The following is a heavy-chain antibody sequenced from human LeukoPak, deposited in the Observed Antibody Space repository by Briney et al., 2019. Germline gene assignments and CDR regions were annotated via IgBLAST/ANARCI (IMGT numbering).Heavy chain of an antibody. CDR3: ARRQGFGFVS. D-gene: IGHD3-10*01. Sequence: GGSLRISRAASGFTFSSYGIHWVRQDPGKGLAWVAVIWYDGSNKYYADSVKGRFTISRDNSKNTLYLQMNSLRAEDTAVYYCARRQGFGFVSWGQGTLLTVSS. CDR1: GFTFSSYG. V-gene: IGHV3-33*01. J-gene: IGHJ4*02. CDR2: IWYDGSNK.